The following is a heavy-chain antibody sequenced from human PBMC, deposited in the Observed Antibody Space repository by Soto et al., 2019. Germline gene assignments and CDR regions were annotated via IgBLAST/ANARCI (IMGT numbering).Heavy chain of an antibody. CDR1: GYTFTSYA. J-gene: IGHJ6*02. CDR2: INAGNGNT. Sequence: ASVKVSCKASGYTFTSYAMHWVRQAPGQRLEWMGWINAGNGNTKYSQKFQGRVTITRDTSASTAYMELSSLRSEDTAVYYCVREGCSSTSCYKYYYYGMDVWGQGTTVTV. V-gene: IGHV1-3*01. CDR3: VREGCSSTSCYKYYYYGMDV. D-gene: IGHD2-2*02.